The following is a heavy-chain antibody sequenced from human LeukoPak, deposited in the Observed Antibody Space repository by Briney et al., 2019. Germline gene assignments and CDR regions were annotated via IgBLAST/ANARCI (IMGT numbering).Heavy chain of an antibody. D-gene: IGHD6-19*01. Sequence: PGGSLRLSCAASGFTFSNYRMNWVRQAPGKGLEWVANIKQDGSEKYYVDSAKGRFTISRDNAKNSLFLQTNSLRVDDTAVYYCARDSGWFRFDYWGQGTLVTVSS. V-gene: IGHV3-7*03. CDR2: IKQDGSEK. CDR3: ARDSGWFRFDY. CDR1: GFTFSNYR. J-gene: IGHJ4*02.